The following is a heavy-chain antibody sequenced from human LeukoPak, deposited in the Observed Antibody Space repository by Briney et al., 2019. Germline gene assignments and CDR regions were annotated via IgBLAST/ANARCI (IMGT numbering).Heavy chain of an antibody. J-gene: IGHJ5*02. V-gene: IGHV1-18*01. CDR2: ISAYNGNT. D-gene: IGHD2-2*01. Sequence: ASVKVSCKASGYTFTSYGISWVRQAPGQGLEWMGWISAYNGNTNYAQKLQGRVTMTIDTSTSTAYMELRSLRSDDTAVYYCARDLKDIVVVPAADNWFDPWGQGTLVTVSS. CDR3: ARDLKDIVVVPAADNWFDP. CDR1: GYTFTSYG.